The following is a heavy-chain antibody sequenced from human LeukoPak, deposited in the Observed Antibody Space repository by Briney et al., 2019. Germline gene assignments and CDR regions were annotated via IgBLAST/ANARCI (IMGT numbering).Heavy chain of an antibody. V-gene: IGHV3-74*01. CDR3: TRSLMD. CDR1: GITLSGYW. J-gene: IGHJ4*02. CDR2: INFDGSDA. D-gene: IGHD3-16*01. Sequence: PGGSLRLSCAASGITLSGYWMRWVRQPPGKGLVWVSRINFDGSDASYAGSVKGRFTISRDNAKNTLYLQMNSLRAEDTAVYYCTRSLMDWGQGIRVTVAS.